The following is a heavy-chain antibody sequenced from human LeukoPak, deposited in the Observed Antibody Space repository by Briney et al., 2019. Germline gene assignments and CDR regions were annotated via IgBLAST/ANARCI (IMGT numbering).Heavy chain of an antibody. J-gene: IGHJ4*02. CDR1: GFIFSNYG. V-gene: IGHV3-30*02. CDR3: AKDRWGSFDY. CDR2: IRYDGSNK. Sequence: GGSLRLSCAASGFIFSNYGIHWVRQAPGKGLEWVAFIRYDGSNKNYVDSVKGRFTISRDNSKNTLYLQMNSLRAEDTAVYYCAKDRWGSFDYWGQGTLVTVSS. D-gene: IGHD3-16*01.